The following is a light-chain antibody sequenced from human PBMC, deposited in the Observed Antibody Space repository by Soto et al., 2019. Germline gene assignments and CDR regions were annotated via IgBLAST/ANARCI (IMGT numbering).Light chain of an antibody. V-gene: IGKV3-20*01. CDR2: GAS. Sequence: DIVMTQSPDSLSLSPGQRATLSCRASQSVSSNYLAWYQQKPGQAPRLLIHGASSRATAIPDRFSGSGSGTDFTLTISRLEPEDFAMYYCQQYGTSPQTFGQGTKVDIK. CDR1: QSVSSNY. J-gene: IGKJ2*01. CDR3: QQYGTSPQT.